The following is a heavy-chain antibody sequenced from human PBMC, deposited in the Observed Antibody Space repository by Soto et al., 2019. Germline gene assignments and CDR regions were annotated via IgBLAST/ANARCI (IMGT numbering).Heavy chain of an antibody. J-gene: IGHJ4*02. CDR1: GFTFSNAW. V-gene: IGHV3-15*01. D-gene: IGHD3-22*01. CDR2: IKSKTDGGTT. CDR3: TTDPMFQEYYYDSSGSEFRYY. Sequence: GGSLRLSCAASGFTFSNAWMSWVRQAPGKGLEWVGRIKSKTDGGTTDYAAPVKGRFTISRDDSKNTLYLQMNSLKTEDTAVYYCTTDPMFQEYYYDSSGSEFRYYRDQETLVTVSS.